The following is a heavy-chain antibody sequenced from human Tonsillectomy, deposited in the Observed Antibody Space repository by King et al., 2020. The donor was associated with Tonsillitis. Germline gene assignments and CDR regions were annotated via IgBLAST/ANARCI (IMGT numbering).Heavy chain of an antibody. CDR3: ASDRWFGGV. CDR1: GFTFSDHY. Sequence: VQLVESGGGLVKPGESLRLSCAASGFTFSDHYMSWIRQAPGKGLEWVSYISYSGGTIYYADSVKGRFTISRDNAKNSLFLQMNSLRAEDTAVYYCASDRWFGGVWGQGTTVTVSS. J-gene: IGHJ6*02. CDR2: ISYSGGTI. V-gene: IGHV3-11*01. D-gene: IGHD3-10*01.